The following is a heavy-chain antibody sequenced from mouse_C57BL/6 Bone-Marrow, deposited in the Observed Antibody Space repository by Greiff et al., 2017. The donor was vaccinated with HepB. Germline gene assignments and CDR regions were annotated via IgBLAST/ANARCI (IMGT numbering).Heavy chain of an antibody. J-gene: IGHJ2*01. CDR1: GFTFSDYY. CDR3: ARRSPYYGSSFDY. CDR2: ISNGGGST. Sequence: EVKLMESGGGLVQPGGSLKLSCAASGFTFSDYYMYWVRQTPEKRLEWVAYISNGGGSTYYPDTVKGRFTISRDNAKNTLYLQMSRLKSEDTAMYYCARRSPYYGSSFDYWGQGTTLTVSS. D-gene: IGHD1-1*01. V-gene: IGHV5-12*01.